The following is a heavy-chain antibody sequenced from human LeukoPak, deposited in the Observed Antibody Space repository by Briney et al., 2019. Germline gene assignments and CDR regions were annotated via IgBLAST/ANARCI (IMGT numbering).Heavy chain of an antibody. V-gene: IGHV3-53*04. CDR3: ASGSRFDY. Sequence: GGSLRLSCAASGFSVSGNYMSWVRQAPGKGLEWVSVIHSGGSIYYADSVKGRFTISRHNSKNTLYLQMNSLRPEDTAVYYCASGSRFDYWGQGTLVTVSS. CDR1: GFSVSGNY. CDR2: IHSGGSI. J-gene: IGHJ4*02. D-gene: IGHD5/OR15-5a*01.